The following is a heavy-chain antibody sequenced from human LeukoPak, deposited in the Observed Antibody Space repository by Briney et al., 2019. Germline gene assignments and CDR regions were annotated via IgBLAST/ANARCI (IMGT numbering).Heavy chain of an antibody. Sequence: SETLSLTCGVSGGSITSGSYYWSWIRQSAGKGLEWIGRINTSGSANYNPSFKSRVTISADTSKNQFSLRLNSVTAADTAVYYCARVPVAAPVDYWGQGTPATVSS. CDR3: ARVPVAAPVDY. CDR2: INTSGSA. V-gene: IGHV4-61*02. CDR1: GGSITSGSYY. D-gene: IGHD6-13*01. J-gene: IGHJ4*02.